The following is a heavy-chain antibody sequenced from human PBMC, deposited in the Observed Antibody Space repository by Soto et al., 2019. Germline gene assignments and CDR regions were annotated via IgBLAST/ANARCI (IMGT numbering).Heavy chain of an antibody. J-gene: IGHJ4*02. CDR2: IKQDGSET. Sequence: EVQLVESGGDLVQPGGSLRLSCAASGLTFSSDWMSWVRQAPGKGLEWVANIKQDGSETYYVDSVKGRFTISRDNAKNSLYLQMNSLRVEDTAVYYCAREDYGVAFEYWGQGTLVTVSS. CDR3: AREDYGVAFEY. D-gene: IGHD4-17*01. CDR1: GLTFSSDW. V-gene: IGHV3-7*01.